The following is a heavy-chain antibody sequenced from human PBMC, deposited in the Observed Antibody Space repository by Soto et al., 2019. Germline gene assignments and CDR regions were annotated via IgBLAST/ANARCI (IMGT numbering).Heavy chain of an antibody. Sequence: PGESLKISCKGSGYSFTSYWIGWVRQMPGKGLEWMGIIYPGDSDTRYSPSFQGQVTISADKSISTAYLQWSSLKASDTAMYYCARHLRRGSGWYLYSYWGQGTLVTVSS. CDR1: GYSFTSYW. CDR2: IYPGDSDT. J-gene: IGHJ4*02. CDR3: ARHLRRGSGWYLYSY. D-gene: IGHD6-19*01. V-gene: IGHV5-51*01.